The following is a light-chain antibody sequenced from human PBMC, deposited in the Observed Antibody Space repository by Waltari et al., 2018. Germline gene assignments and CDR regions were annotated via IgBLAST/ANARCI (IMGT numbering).Light chain of an antibody. CDR3: SSYTTSSAPGV. Sequence: IGTDSDVGAYDFVSWYQQHPGKAPHLIIYEVSNRPSGISNRFSASKSGNTASLTISGLQAEDEADYYCSSYTTSSAPGVFGTGTRVTVL. J-gene: IGLJ1*01. V-gene: IGLV2-14*01. CDR1: DSDVGAYDF. CDR2: EVS.